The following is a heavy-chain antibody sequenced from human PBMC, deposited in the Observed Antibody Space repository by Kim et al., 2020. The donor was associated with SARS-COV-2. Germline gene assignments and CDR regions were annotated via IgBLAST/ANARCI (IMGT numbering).Heavy chain of an antibody. Sequence: AQKCQGIVTMTRNTSISTAYMELSSLRSEDTAVYYCATAQDSSGGWFDPWGQGTLVTVSS. V-gene: IGHV1-8*01. J-gene: IGHJ5*02. D-gene: IGHD3-22*01. CDR3: ATAQDSSGGWFDP.